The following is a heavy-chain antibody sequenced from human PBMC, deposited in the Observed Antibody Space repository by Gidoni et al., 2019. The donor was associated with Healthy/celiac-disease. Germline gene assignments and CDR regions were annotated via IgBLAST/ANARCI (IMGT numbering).Heavy chain of an antibody. J-gene: IGHJ4*02. Sequence: EVQLLESGGGLVQPGGSLRLSCAASGFTFSSYAMSWVRQAPGKGLEWVSAISGSGGSTYYADSVKGRFTISRDNSKNTLYLQMNSLRAEDTAVYYCAKWFPRAPLDTAMERYYFDYWGQGTLVTVSS. CDR3: AKWFPRAPLDTAMERYYFDY. CDR1: GFTFSSYA. V-gene: IGHV3-23*01. D-gene: IGHD5-18*01. CDR2: ISGSGGST.